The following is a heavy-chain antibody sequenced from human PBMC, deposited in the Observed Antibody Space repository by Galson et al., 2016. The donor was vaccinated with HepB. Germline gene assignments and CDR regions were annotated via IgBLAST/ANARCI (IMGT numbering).Heavy chain of an antibody. V-gene: IGHV3-74*01. Sequence: SLRLSCAFSGFSINTYWLHWVRQAPGKGLVWVSRIHSAGSSTKCADSVKGRFTISRDNAKNTLNLQMNRLRAEDTAVYYCASIRVGATLVGAFDIWGQGTMVTVSS. CDR3: ASIRVGATLVGAFDI. D-gene: IGHD1-26*01. J-gene: IGHJ3*02. CDR1: GFSINTYW. CDR2: IHSAGSST.